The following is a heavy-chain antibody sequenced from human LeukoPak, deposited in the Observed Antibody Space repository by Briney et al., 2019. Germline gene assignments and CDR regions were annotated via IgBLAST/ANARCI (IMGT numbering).Heavy chain of an antibody. D-gene: IGHD6-6*01. CDR2: IIPIFGTA. Sequence: ASVKVSCKASGGTFSRYAISWVRQAPGQGLEWMGGIIPIFGTANYAQKLQGRVTITTDESTSTAYMELSSLRSEDTAVYYCARDSGLNSSSSRYYYYMDVWGKGTTVTVSS. V-gene: IGHV1-69*05. CDR1: GGTFSRYA. J-gene: IGHJ6*03. CDR3: ARDSGLNSSSSRYYYYMDV.